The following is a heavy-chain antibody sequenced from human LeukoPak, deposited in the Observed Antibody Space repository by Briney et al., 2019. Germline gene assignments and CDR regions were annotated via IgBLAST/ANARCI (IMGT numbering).Heavy chain of an antibody. CDR2: VYYSGST. CDR1: GGSISNYF. CDR3: ARITFGGVIVT. D-gene: IGHD3-16*02. V-gene: IGHV4-59*05. Sequence: SETLSLTCTVSGGSISNYFWSWIRQPPGKGLEWIGSVYYSGSTYYNPSLISRVTISVDTSKNQFSLKVTSVTAAETAVYYCARITFGGVIVTWGQGTLVTVSS. J-gene: IGHJ5*02.